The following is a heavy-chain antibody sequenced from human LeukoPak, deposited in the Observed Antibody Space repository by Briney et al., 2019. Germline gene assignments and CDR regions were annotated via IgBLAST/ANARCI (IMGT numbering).Heavy chain of an antibody. Sequence: PGRSLRLSCAASGFTFSSYGMHWVRQAPGKGLEWVAVIWYDGSNKYYADSVKGRFTISRDNSKNTLYLQMNSLRAEDTAVYYCARDLMAAMPGSDCWGQGTLVTVSS. CDR1: GFTFSSYG. CDR3: ARDLMAAMPGSDC. J-gene: IGHJ4*02. CDR2: IWYDGSNK. V-gene: IGHV3-33*01. D-gene: IGHD2-2*01.